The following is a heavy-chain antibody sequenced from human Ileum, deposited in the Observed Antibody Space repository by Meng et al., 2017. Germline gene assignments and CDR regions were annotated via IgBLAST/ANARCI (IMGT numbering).Heavy chain of an antibody. Sequence: QGQRQESGPGLVKPSETLSRSCAVSGDSIRNGKWWSWVRQPPGKGLEWIGEIYESGTTNYNPSLKSRVTISVDKSKNEFSLKLSSVTAADTALYYCARHGGYSQDFWGQGTLVTVSS. J-gene: IGHJ4*02. CDR3: ARHGGYSQDF. D-gene: IGHD4-23*01. V-gene: IGHV4-4*02. CDR1: GDSIRNGKW. CDR2: IYESGTT.